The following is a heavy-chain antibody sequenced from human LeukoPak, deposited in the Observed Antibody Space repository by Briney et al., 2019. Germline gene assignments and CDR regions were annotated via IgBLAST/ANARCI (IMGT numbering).Heavy chain of an antibody. CDR3: ARGIARVANNGRSWLDA. Sequence: SETLSLTCTVPGYSFSSAFYWAWIRPPPGKGLEWIGSIFHGGSSYYSPSLKSRVSISLDTSKDQFSLELSSVTATDTAVYYCARGIARVANNGRSWLDAWGQGTLVTVSS. J-gene: IGHJ5*02. D-gene: IGHD6-13*01. CDR1: GYSFSSAFY. CDR2: IFHGGSS. V-gene: IGHV4-38-2*02.